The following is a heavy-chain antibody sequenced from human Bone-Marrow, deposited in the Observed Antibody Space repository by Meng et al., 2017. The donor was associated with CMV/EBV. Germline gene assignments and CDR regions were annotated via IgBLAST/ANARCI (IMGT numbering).Heavy chain of an antibody. V-gene: IGHV3-23*01. CDR1: GFNFSSYA. J-gene: IGHJ1*01. Sequence: GESLKIPFAASGFNFSSYAMSWVRQAPGKGPEWVSAISGSGGSTYHADSVKGRFTISRDNSKNTLYLQMNSLRAEDTAVYYCAKAPPDYGGNSKLNFQHWGQRNLVNVSS. CDR2: ISGSGGST. D-gene: IGHD4-23*01. CDR3: AKAPPDYGGNSKLNFQH.